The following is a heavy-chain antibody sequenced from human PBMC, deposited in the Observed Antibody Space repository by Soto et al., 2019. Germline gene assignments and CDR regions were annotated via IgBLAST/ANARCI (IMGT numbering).Heavy chain of an antibody. CDR2: INPSGST. J-gene: IGHJ4*02. D-gene: IGHD2-15*01. Sequence: ASVKVSCKASGYTFTSDYMHWVRQAPGQGLEWMGIINPSGSTTYAQKFQGRVTMTRDTSTSTVYMQLSSLRSEDTAVYYCARVYCSGGSCYSIDYWGQGTLVTVS. V-gene: IGHV1-46*03. CDR3: ARVYCSGGSCYSIDY. CDR1: GYTFTSDY.